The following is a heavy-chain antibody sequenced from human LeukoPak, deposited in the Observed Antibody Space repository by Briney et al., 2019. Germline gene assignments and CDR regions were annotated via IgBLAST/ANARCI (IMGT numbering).Heavy chain of an antibody. Sequence: ASVTVSCKASGYTFTGYYMHWVRQAPGQGLEWMEWINPNSGGTNYAQKFQGRVTMTRDTSISTAYMELSRLRSDDTAVYYCARGGGGYYYGYDYWGQGTLVTVSS. CDR2: INPNSGGT. CDR1: GYTFTGYY. J-gene: IGHJ4*02. CDR3: ARGGGGYYYGYDY. V-gene: IGHV1-2*02. D-gene: IGHD3-22*01.